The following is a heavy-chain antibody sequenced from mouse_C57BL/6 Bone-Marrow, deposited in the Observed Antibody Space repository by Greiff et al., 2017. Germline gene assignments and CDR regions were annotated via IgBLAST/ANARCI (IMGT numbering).Heavy chain of an antibody. Sequence: QVQLQQPGAELVKPGASVKLSCTASGYTFTSYWMHWVKQRPGQGLEWIGMIHPNSGSTNYNEKFKSKATLTVDKSSSTAYMQLSSLTSEDAAVYYCARSPYFLDVWGTGTTVTVSS. CDR3: ARSPYFLDV. J-gene: IGHJ1*03. CDR1: GYTFTSYW. CDR2: IHPNSGST. D-gene: IGHD6-5*01. V-gene: IGHV1-64*01.